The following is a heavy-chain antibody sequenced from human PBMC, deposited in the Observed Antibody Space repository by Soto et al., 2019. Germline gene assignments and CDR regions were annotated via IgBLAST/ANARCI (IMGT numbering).Heavy chain of an antibody. V-gene: IGHV3-30*18. CDR3: AKDPSSSPPHEDGMDV. D-gene: IGHD6-6*01. J-gene: IGHJ6*02. CDR2: ISYDGSNK. Sequence: QVQLVESGGGVVQPGRSLRLSCAASGFTFSSYGMHWVRQAPGKGLEWVAVISYDGSNKYYADSVKGRFTISRDNSKNXLYLQMNSLRAEDTAVYYCAKDPSSSPPHEDGMDVWGQGTTVTVSS. CDR1: GFTFSSYG.